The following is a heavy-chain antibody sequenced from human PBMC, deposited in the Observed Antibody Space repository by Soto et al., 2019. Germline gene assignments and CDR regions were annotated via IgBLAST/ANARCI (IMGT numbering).Heavy chain of an antibody. Sequence: QVQLVQSAGEVKKPGASVKVSCKASGYTFIRYGITWVRQAPGQGLEWMGWISPYNDYTIYAQKLQGRVTMTTDTSTRTGDRDLRSLKSDDTAVYYCARGGYYDNTWGKLSHYGLDVWGQGTSVTVSS. V-gene: IGHV1-18*01. CDR1: GYTFIRYG. J-gene: IGHJ6*02. CDR3: ARGGYYDNTWGKLSHYGLDV. D-gene: IGHD3-16*01. CDR2: ISPYNDYT.